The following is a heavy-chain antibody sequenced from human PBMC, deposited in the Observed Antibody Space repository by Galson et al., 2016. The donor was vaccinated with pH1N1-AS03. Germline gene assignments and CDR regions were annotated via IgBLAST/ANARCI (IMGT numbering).Heavy chain of an antibody. CDR2: TYYRSKWYT. CDR1: GDSVSSNTVA. Sequence: CAISGDSVSSNTVAWNWIRLSPSRGLEWLGRTYYRSKWYTDYGLSVERRLTITSDTSKNLISLQLNSLTPEDSAIYYFGSVRSLTSSWYGPIDYWGQGTRVTVSS. D-gene: IGHD6-13*01. CDR3: GSVRSLTSSWYGPIDY. V-gene: IGHV6-1*01. J-gene: IGHJ4*02.